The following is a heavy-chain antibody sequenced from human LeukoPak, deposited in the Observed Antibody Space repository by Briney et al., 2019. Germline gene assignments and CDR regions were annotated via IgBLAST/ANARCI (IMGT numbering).Heavy chain of an antibody. V-gene: IGHV1-3*01. CDR1: GYTFTSYA. Sequence: ASVKVSCKASGYTFTSYAMHWVRQAPGQRLEWMGWINAGNGNTKYSQKFQGRVTITRDTSASTAYMELSSLRSEDTAVYYCARQQSSGWPLGLYGAVAGFDYWGQGTLVTVSS. D-gene: IGHD6-19*01. CDR3: ARQQSSGWPLGLYGAVAGFDY. CDR2: INAGNGNT. J-gene: IGHJ4*02.